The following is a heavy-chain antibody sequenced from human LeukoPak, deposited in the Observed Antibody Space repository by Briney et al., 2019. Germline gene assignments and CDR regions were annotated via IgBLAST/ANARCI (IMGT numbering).Heavy chain of an antibody. CDR2: INHSGST. D-gene: IGHD3-22*01. CDR1: GGSFSGYY. J-gene: IGHJ4*02. CDR3: ARTDSSGYYYVIDY. Sequence: SETLSLTCAVYGGSFSGYYWSWIRQPPGKGLEWIGEINHSGSTSYNPSLKSRVTISVDTSKNQFSLKLSSVTAADTAVYYCARTDSSGYYYVIDYWGQGTLVTVSS. V-gene: IGHV4-34*01.